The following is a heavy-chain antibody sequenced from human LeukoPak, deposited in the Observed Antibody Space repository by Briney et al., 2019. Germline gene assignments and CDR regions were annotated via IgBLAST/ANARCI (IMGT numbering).Heavy chain of an antibody. D-gene: IGHD4-11*01. CDR3: ARDTPNDYSNYEEPNFDY. V-gene: IGHV1-2*02. CDR2: INPNTGGT. CDR1: GYTFNGYY. Sequence: ASVKVSCKTSGYTFNGYYMHWVRQAPGQGLEWMGWINPNTGGTNYAQKFQGRVTMTRDTSISTAYMELSRLRSDDTAVYYCARDTPNDYSNYEEPNFDYWGQGTLVTVSS. J-gene: IGHJ4*02.